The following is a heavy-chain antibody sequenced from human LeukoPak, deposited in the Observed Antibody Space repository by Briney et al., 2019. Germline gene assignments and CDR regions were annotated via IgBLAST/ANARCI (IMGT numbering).Heavy chain of an antibody. CDR1: GIHFSTYA. J-gene: IGHJ4*02. CDR3: ARADTAMVTTHFDY. Sequence: PGGSLRLSCAASGIHFSTYAMNWVRQAPGKGLEWISYINTGSTTIHHADSVKGRFTISRDNTRNSLFLQMNSLRVEDTAVYFCARADTAMVTTHFDYWGQGTLVTVSS. V-gene: IGHV3-48*01. CDR2: INTGSTTI. D-gene: IGHD5-18*01.